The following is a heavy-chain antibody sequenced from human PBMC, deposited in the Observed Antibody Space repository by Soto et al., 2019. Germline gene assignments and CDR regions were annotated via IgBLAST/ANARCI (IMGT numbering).Heavy chain of an antibody. CDR1: GYTFTNFD. Sequence: ASVKVSCKTSGYTFTNFDVNWVRQAAGQGLEWMGWMSPNSENKGYAQKFQGRVSMTRDTSITTAYMELSSLRSEDTAVYYCVRVFVSNWNTGGYNWFAFWGQGTVVTVSS. J-gene: IGHJ5*01. D-gene: IGHD1-1*01. V-gene: IGHV1-8*01. CDR2: MSPNSENK. CDR3: VRVFVSNWNTGGYNWFAF.